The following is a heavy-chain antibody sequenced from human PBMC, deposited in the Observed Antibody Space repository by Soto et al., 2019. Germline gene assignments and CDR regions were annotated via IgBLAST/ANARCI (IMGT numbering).Heavy chain of an antibody. J-gene: IGHJ6*03. CDR1: GFTVSSNY. CDR2: IYSGGRT. V-gene: IGHV3-66*01. D-gene: IGHD3-9*01. CDR3: ARDPDTYYYMDV. Sequence: PGGSLRLSCAASGFTVSSNYMSWVRQAPGKGLEWVSVIYSGGRTYYADSVKGRFTISRDNSKNTLYIQMNSLRADDTAVYYCARDPDTYYYMDVWGKGTTVTVSS.